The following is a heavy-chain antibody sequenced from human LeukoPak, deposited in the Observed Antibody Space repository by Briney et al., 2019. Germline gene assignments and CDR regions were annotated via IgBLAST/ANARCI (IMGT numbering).Heavy chain of an antibody. CDR2: INPNRGGT. V-gene: IGHV1-2*02. CDR1: GYTFTRYY. J-gene: IGHJ4*02. D-gene: IGHD2-2*01. CDR3: ARDRYCSSTSCYYEDY. Sequence: GASVKVSCKASGYTFTRYYMHWVRQAPGQGLEGMGWINPNRGGTNYAQKFQGRVTMTRDTSISTAYMELSRLRSHDPAVYYCARDRYCSSTSCYYEDYWGQGTLVTVSS.